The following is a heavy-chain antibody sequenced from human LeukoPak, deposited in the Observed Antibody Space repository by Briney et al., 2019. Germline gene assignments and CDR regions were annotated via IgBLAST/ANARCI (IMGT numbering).Heavy chain of an antibody. D-gene: IGHD6-19*01. CDR3: ARNIPIAVAGTIGWFDP. Sequence: GGSLRLSCAVSGFTFSGFWMSWSRQAPGKGLEWVASINSDGSEGYYADVVKGRFTISRDNSKNTLNLQMNSLRAKDTAVYYCARNIPIAVAGTIGWFDPWGQGTLVTVSS. V-gene: IGHV3-7*01. CDR1: GFTFSGFW. J-gene: IGHJ5*02. CDR2: INSDGSEG.